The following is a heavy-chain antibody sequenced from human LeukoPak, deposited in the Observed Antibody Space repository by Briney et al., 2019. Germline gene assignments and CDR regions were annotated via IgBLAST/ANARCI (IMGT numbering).Heavy chain of an antibody. V-gene: IGHV3-30*04. CDR2: ISYDGSDK. J-gene: IGHJ5*02. Sequence: PGGSLRLSCAASGFTFSNYALHWVRQAPGKGLEWVAVISYDGSDKYYADSLKGQFTISRDNSKNTLYLQMNSLRAEDTAVYYCARGYYYDSSGYYNNWFDPWGQGTLVTVSS. D-gene: IGHD3-22*01. CDR1: GFTFSNYA. CDR3: ARGYYYDSSGYYNNWFDP.